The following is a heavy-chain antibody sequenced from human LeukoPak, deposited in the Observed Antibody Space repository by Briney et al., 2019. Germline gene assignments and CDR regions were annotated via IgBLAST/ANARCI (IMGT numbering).Heavy chain of an antibody. Sequence: SETLSLTCTVSGGSISSSSYYWGWIRQPPGKGLEWIVSIYYSGSTYYNPSLKSRVTISVETSKNQFSLKLSSVTAADTAVYYCARAILTGEAYYFDYWGQGTLVTVSS. V-gene: IGHV4-39*01. D-gene: IGHD3-9*01. J-gene: IGHJ4*02. CDR3: ARAILTGEAYYFDY. CDR1: GGSISSSSYY. CDR2: IYYSGST.